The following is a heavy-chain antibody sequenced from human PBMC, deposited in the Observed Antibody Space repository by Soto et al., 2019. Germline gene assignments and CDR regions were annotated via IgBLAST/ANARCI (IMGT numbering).Heavy chain of an antibody. CDR2: ISGSGGST. Sequence: GGSLRLSCAASGFTFSSYAMSWVRQAPGKGLEWVSAISGSGGSTYYADSVKGRFTISRDNSKNTLYLQMNSLRAEDTAVYYCAKEGGESSGFHYYGMDVWGQGTTVTVSS. CDR3: AKEGGESSGFHYYGMDV. D-gene: IGHD3-22*01. J-gene: IGHJ6*02. CDR1: GFTFSSYA. V-gene: IGHV3-23*01.